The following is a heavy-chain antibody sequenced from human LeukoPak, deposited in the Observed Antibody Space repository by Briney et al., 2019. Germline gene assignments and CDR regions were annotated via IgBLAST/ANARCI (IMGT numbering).Heavy chain of an antibody. J-gene: IGHJ6*03. CDR2: ISTVSTYT. CDR1: GFTFSDYS. CDR3: ARDGSGFYLYNYMDV. Sequence: PGGSLRLSCAPSGFTFSDYSMNWVRQAPGKGLEWVASISTVSTYTFYADSVKGRFTISRDNVRNSLYLQMSSLGAEDTAVYYCARDGSGFYLYNYMDVWGKGTTVTVPS. D-gene: IGHD6-25*01. V-gene: IGHV3-21*01.